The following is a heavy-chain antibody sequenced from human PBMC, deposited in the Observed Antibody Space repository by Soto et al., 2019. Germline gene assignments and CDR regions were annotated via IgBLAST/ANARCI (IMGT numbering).Heavy chain of an antibody. Sequence: ASVKVSCKASGFSFTGYYIHWLRQAPGQGLEWMGWINAHSGGTEYAQKFQGRVTLTRDTSIATAYLTLTSLTSDDTALYYCARHPLGYSYGYNWFDPWGQGTLVTVSS. J-gene: IGHJ5*02. CDR3: ARHPLGYSYGYNWFDP. D-gene: IGHD5-18*01. V-gene: IGHV1-2*02. CDR1: GFSFTGYY. CDR2: INAHSGGT.